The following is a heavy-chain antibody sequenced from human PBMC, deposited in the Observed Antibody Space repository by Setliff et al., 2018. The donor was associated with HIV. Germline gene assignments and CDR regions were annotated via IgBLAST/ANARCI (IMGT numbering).Heavy chain of an antibody. J-gene: IGHJ5*02. V-gene: IGHV4-39*01. D-gene: IGHD7-27*01. CDR3: ARLGGNWGYWFDP. CDR2: IYYSGTT. CDR1: GGLISSHIYQ. Sequence: SETLSLTCTVSGGLISSHIYQWGWIRQPPGKGLEWIGSIYYSGTTYYNPSLKSRLTISIDTSMNQFSLRLNALTAADTAVYYGARLGGNWGYWFDPWSQGTLVTVSS.